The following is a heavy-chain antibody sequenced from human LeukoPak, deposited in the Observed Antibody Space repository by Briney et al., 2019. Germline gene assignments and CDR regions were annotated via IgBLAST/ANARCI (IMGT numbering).Heavy chain of an antibody. CDR2: IWFDENKK. CDR1: GFTFSTYG. CDR3: AKDGGGYCSSTTCSGSWFDP. D-gene: IGHD2-2*03. V-gene: IGHV3-33*06. J-gene: IGHJ5*02. Sequence: PGGSLRLSCAASGFTFSTYGMHWVRQAPGKGLEWVAVIWFDENKKYYADSVKGRFTISRDNSKNTLYLQMNSLRAEDTAVYYCAKDGGGYCSSTTCSGSWFDPWGQGTLVTVSS.